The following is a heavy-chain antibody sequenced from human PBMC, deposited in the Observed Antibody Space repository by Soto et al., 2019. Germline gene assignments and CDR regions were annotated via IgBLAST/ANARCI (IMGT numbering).Heavy chain of an antibody. V-gene: IGHV3-23*01. CDR2: ISGSGGST. D-gene: IGHD3-16*01. CDR3: AKAWGPDY. CDR1: GFTFSSYA. J-gene: IGHJ4*02. Sequence: EVQLLESGGGLVQPGGSLRLSCAASGFTFSSYAMSWVRQAPGKGLEWVSAISGSGGSTYYADSVKGRFTISRDNSKNTLYLQMKSLRADDMALYYYAKAWGPDYWGQGNLVNVSS.